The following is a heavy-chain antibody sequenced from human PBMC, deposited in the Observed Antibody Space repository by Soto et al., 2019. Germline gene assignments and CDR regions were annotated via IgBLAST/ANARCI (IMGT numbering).Heavy chain of an antibody. CDR2: IHHSGST. CDR1: GASISSTSSGDW. Sequence: QVQLQESGPGLVKPSGALSLTCTVSGASISSTSSGDWWSWVRQPPGKGLEWIGEIHHSGSTNYNPSLKSRVAMSVDKSKNQFWLRLYSVTAADTAVYYCAKMLGATLVDYWGKGTLVTVSS. J-gene: IGHJ4*02. V-gene: IGHV4-4*02. D-gene: IGHD1-26*01. CDR3: AKMLGATLVDY.